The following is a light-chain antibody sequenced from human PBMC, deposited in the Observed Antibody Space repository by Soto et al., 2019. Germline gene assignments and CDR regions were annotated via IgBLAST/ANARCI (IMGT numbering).Light chain of an antibody. CDR1: SSNIGGNS. CDR3: ASWDDSLNAWV. V-gene: IGLV1-44*01. J-gene: IGLJ3*02. Sequence: QSVMTQPPSVSAAPGQKVTISCSGSSSNIGGNSVSWYQQLPGTAPRLLIYNNNQRPSGVPDRFSGSNSGTSASLAISGLQSEDEADYYCASWDDSLNAWVIGGGTKLTVL. CDR2: NNN.